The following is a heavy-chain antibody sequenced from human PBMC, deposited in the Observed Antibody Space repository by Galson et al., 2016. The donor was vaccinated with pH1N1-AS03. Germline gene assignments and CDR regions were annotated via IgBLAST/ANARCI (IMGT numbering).Heavy chain of an antibody. Sequence: SLRLSCAASGFTFSSYAMSWVRQAPGKGLEWVSAISGSGGSTYYADSVKGRFTISRDNAKNSLFLQMDSLRAEDTAVYFCARMQWLLPQYYFNCWGQGTLVTVSS. V-gene: IGHV3-23*01. D-gene: IGHD6-19*01. CDR2: ISGSGGST. J-gene: IGHJ4*02. CDR1: GFTFSSYA. CDR3: ARMQWLLPQYYFNC.